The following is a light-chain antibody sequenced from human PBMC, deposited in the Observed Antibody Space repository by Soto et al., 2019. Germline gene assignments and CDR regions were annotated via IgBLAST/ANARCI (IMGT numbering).Light chain of an antibody. CDR1: QSVSSSY. CDR3: QQYGSAPPGALT. J-gene: IGKJ4*01. CDR2: GAS. V-gene: IGKV3-20*01. Sequence: EIVLTQSPGTLSLSPGERATLSCRASQSVSSSYLAWYQQKPGQAPRLLIYGASSRATGIPDRFSGSGSGPGFTLTISRRESVDFAVYYCQQYGSAPPGALTFGGVTKVEIK.